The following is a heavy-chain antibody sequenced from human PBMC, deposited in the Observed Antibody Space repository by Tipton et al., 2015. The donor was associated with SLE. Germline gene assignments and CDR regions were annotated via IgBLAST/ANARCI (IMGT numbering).Heavy chain of an antibody. D-gene: IGHD3-16*01. CDR2: ANRNEGT. J-gene: IGHJ5*02. V-gene: IGHV4-59*12. CDR1: GASTNTKY. CDR3: ARVQAYEGFDP. Sequence: TLSLTCTVSGASTNTKYWTWIRQSPGKGLEWIGYANRNEGTKIKSSLERRVTISLDTSRSQFSLRLSSVTAADTAVYYCARVQAYEGFDPWGQGTLVTVSS.